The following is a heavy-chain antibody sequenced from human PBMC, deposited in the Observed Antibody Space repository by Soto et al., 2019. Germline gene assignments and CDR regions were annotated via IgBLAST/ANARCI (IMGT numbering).Heavy chain of an antibody. Sequence: TLSLTSAFSGGSISSSNCWSWVRQPPGKCLDWMREIYHNGSTIYNPSPKSRVTTSVDKFSNNYSPKMSPVTAACKGAYYCARYVDTAIKGMDVWGQGATVTVSS. J-gene: IGHJ6*02. CDR1: GGSISSSNC. V-gene: IGHV4-4*02. CDR2: IYHNGST. D-gene: IGHD5-18*01. CDR3: ARYVDTAIKGMDV.